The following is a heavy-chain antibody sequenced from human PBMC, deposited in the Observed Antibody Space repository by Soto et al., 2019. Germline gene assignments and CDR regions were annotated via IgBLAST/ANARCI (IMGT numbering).Heavy chain of an antibody. J-gene: IGHJ3*01. CDR1: GGSISNYY. CDR3: ARWGDTAGISLPAFDV. CDR2: IYYTGST. Sequence: SETLSLTCTVSGGSISNYYLGWFRQPPGKGLEWVGYIYYTGSTTYSPSLKSRVTISLDTSKNQFSLKLNSVTAADTAVYYCARWGDTAGISLPAFDVWGQGAMVTVS. D-gene: IGHD2-21*02. V-gene: IGHV4-59*08.